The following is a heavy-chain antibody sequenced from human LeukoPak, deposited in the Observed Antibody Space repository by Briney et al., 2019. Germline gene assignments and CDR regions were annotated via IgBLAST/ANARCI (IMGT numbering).Heavy chain of an antibody. CDR3: ARVRSSGWGKGFDY. V-gene: IGHV4-61*01. CDR1: GGSISSGSYY. J-gene: IGHJ4*02. Sequence: SETLSLTCTVSGGSISSGSYYWSWIRQPPGKGLEWIGYIYYSGSTNYNPSLKSRVTISVDTSKNQFSLKLSSVTAADTAMYYCARVRSSGWGKGFDYWGQGTLVTVSS. CDR2: IYYSGST. D-gene: IGHD6-19*01.